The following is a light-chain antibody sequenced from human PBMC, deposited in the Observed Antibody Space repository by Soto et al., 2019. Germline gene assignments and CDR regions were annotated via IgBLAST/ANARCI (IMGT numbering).Light chain of an antibody. J-gene: IGLJ7*01. CDR2: EVS. Sequence: QSALTQPASVSGSPGQSITISCTGTTSDVGSYNYVSWYQQHPGKAPKLMIYEVSNRPSGVSNRFSGSKSGNTASLTISGLQAEDEADYYCSSYTISSLWFGTGTQLTVL. CDR1: TSDVGSYNY. CDR3: SSYTISSLW. V-gene: IGLV2-14*01.